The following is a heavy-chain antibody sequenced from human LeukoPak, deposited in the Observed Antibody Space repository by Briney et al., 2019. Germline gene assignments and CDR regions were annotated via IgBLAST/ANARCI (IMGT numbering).Heavy chain of an antibody. J-gene: IGHJ4*02. CDR1: GFTFSSYA. CDR3: ARAPGWNSGSSGYSDY. V-gene: IGHV3-21*01. D-gene: IGHD3-22*01. CDR2: ISSRSSYI. Sequence: GGSLRLSCAASGFTFSSYAMSWVRQAQGKGLEWVSCISSRSSYIYYADSVKGRFTISRDNAKNSLYLQMNSLRAEDTAVYYCARAPGWNSGSSGYSDYWGQGTLVTVSS.